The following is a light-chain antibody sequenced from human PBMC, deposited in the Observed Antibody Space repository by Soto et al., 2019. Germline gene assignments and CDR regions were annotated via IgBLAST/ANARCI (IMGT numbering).Light chain of an antibody. V-gene: IGLV2-8*01. J-gene: IGLJ1*01. CDR1: NSDVGGYNY. CDR2: EVN. Sequence: QSVLNQPPSASGSPGQSVTISCTGTNSDVGGYNYVSWYQQYPGKAPKLIIYEVNERPSGVPDRFSGSKSGNTASLTVSGLQTADEADYYCSSYAGSNWYVFGTGTKLTVL. CDR3: SSYAGSNWYV.